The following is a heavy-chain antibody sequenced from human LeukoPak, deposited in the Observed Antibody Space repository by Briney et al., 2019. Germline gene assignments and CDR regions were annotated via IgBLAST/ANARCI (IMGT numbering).Heavy chain of an antibody. J-gene: IGHJ4*02. CDR1: GFTFSRYA. V-gene: IGHV3-23*01. D-gene: IGHD1-26*01. CDR2: ISSSGGST. Sequence: GGSLRFSCATSGFTFSRYAMSWVRQAPGKGLEWVSAISSSGGSTYYADSVKGRFTISRDNSKNTLYLQMNSVRAEDTAVYYCAKVEEYSGSYSGYWGQGTLVTVSS. CDR3: AKVEEYSGSYSGY.